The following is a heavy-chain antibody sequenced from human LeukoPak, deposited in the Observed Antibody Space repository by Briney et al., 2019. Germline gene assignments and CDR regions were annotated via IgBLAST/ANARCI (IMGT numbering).Heavy chain of an antibody. CDR2: INHSGST. CDR3: ARAPDYGDYVRVEYYYMDV. D-gene: IGHD4-17*01. CDR1: GGSFSGYY. J-gene: IGHJ6*03. Sequence: SEALSLTCAVYGGSFSGYYWSWIRQPPGKGLEWIGEINHSGSTNYNPSLKSRVTISVDTSKNQFSLKLSSVTAADTAVYYCARAPDYGDYVRVEYYYMDVWGKGTTVTVSS. V-gene: IGHV4-34*01.